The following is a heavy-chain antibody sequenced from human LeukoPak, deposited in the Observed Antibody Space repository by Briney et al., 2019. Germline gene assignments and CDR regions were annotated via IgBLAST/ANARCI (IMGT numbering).Heavy chain of an antibody. CDR2: IYYSGST. CDR1: GGSISSGGYY. CDR3: AREEGLVRGVISIGAFDI. J-gene: IGHJ3*02. V-gene: IGHV4-31*03. D-gene: IGHD3-10*01. Sequence: SETLSLTCTVSGGSISSGGYYWSWNRQHPGKGLEWIGYIYYSGSTYYNPSLKSRVTISVDRSKNQFSLKLSSVTAADTAVYYCAREEGLVRGVISIGAFDIWGQGTMVTVSS.